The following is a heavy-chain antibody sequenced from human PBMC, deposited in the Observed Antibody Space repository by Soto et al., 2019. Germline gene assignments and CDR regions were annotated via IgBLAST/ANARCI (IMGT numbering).Heavy chain of an antibody. Sequence: SVKVSCKASGGTFSSYAISWVRQAPGQGLGWMGGIIPIFGTANYAQRFQGRVMITADKSTSAAYMELSSLRSDDTAVYYCARREGYNWVMDVWGQGTTVTVSS. CDR1: GGTFSSYA. D-gene: IGHD1-20*01. V-gene: IGHV1-69*06. J-gene: IGHJ6*02. CDR3: ARREGYNWVMDV. CDR2: IIPIFGTA.